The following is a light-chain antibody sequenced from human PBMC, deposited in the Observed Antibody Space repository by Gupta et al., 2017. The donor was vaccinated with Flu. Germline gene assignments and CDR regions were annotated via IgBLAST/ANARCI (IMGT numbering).Light chain of an antibody. CDR3: SSYAGSKNLL. CDR1: SSDVGGYNS. V-gene: IGLV2-8*01. J-gene: IGLJ2*01. Sequence: QSALTQPPSASGSPGQSVTISCTGTSSDVGGYNSVAWYQQPPGKAPKLMIYEVSKRTAGVPDRFSGSKSGNTASLTVSGLQAEDEADYYCSSYAGSKNLLFGGGTKLTVL. CDR2: EVS.